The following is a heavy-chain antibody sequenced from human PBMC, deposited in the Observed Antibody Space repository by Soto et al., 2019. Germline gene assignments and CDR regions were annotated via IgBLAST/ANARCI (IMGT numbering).Heavy chain of an antibody. CDR1: GFTFEYFS. V-gene: IGHV3-49*02. CDR3: TREIPYFDS. Sequence: PGGSLRLSCATSGFTFEYFSISWVRQAPGRGLEWVGFIRSKDYGGTTEYAASVKGRFAISRDDSTGIAYLQMNSLKIEDTAVYYCTREIPYFDSWGQGTLVTVSS. J-gene: IGHJ4*02. CDR2: IRSKDYGGTT.